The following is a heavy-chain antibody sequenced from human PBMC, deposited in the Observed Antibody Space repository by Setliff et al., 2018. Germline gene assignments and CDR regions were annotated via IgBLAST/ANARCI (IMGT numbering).Heavy chain of an antibody. CDR1: GGPFSDYY. D-gene: IGHD2-15*01. V-gene: IGHV4-34*01. CDR2: INHSGSS. J-gene: IGHJ4*02. CDR3: ARGRNIAAGLLDS. Sequence: PSETLSLTCAASGGPFSDYYWTWIRQPPGKGLEWIGEINHSGSSNYNPSLKSRFTISVDTSKNQFSLRLNSVTAADTAVYYCARGRNIAAGLLDSWGQGTLVTVSS.